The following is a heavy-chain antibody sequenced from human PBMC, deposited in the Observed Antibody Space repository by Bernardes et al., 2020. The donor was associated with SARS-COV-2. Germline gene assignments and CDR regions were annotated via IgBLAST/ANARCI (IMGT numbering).Heavy chain of an antibody. D-gene: IGHD4-17*01. J-gene: IGHJ4*02. V-gene: IGHV3-74*01. CDR1: EFSISNYW. Sequence: GGSLRLSCVASEFSISNYWMHWVRQAPGKGLVWVSRISPDGNTRDYADSVKGRFTISRDNVKNTLYLQMSSLRAEDTSLYFCVRGVSGHYVLFDCWGQGTLVTVSS. CDR2: ISPDGNTR. CDR3: VRGVSGHYVLFDC.